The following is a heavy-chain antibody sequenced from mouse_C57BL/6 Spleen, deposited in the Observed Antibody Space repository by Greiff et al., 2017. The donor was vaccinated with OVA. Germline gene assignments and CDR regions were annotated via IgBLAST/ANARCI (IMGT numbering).Heavy chain of an antibody. D-gene: IGHD1-1*01. CDR1: GYTFTSYW. J-gene: IGHJ2*01. CDR2: IYPSDSET. V-gene: IGHV1-61*01. Sequence: QVQLQQPGAELVRPGSSVKLSCKASGYTFTSYWMDWVKQRPGQGLEWIGNIYPSDSETHYNQKFKDKATLTVDKSSSTAYMQLSSLTSEDSAVYYCARLGRVGNFDYWGQGTTLTVSS. CDR3: ARLGRVGNFDY.